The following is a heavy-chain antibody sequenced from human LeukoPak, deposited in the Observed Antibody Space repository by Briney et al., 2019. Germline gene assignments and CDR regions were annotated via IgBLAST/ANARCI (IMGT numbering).Heavy chain of an antibody. J-gene: IGHJ5*02. V-gene: IGHV1-2*02. CDR2: FNPNSGGT. D-gene: IGHD4-23*01. Sequence: ASVKVSCKTSIYTFTGYYIHWVRQAPGQGLEWMGWFNPNSGGTNYAQNFQGRVTMTGDTSISTAYMELSRLRSDDTAVYYCAGDYGGENWFDPWGQGTTVSVSS. CDR3: AGDYGGENWFDP. CDR1: IYTFTGYY.